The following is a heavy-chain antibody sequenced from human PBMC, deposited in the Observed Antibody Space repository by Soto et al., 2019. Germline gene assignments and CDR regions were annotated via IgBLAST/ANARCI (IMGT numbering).Heavy chain of an antibody. D-gene: IGHD2-15*01. J-gene: IGHJ6*03. CDR1: GFTFSNYG. Sequence: GGSLRLSCAASGFTFSNYGIHWVRQAPGKRLEWVAVIWYDGNTKNYEDSVKGRFTISRDNFENTVYLQMNSLRAEDTAVYYCVRENAPEYCIGGSCYSYSYYMDVWGEGSTVTVSS. CDR3: VRENAPEYCIGGSCYSYSYYMDV. V-gene: IGHV3-33*01. CDR2: IWYDGNTK.